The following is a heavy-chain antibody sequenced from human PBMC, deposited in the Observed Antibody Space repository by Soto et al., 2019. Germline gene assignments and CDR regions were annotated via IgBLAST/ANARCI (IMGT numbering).Heavy chain of an antibody. V-gene: IGHV3-30*18. D-gene: IGHD1-20*01. CDR2: ISYDGSNK. CDR3: AKEVSEYYWNHSFDY. Sequence: QVQLVESGGGVVQPGRSLRLSCAASGFTFSSYGMHWVRQAPGKGLEWVAVISYDGSNKYYADSVKGRFTISRDNSKNTLYLQMNSLRAEDTAVYYCAKEVSEYYWNHSFDYWGQGTLVTVSS. CDR1: GFTFSSYG. J-gene: IGHJ4*02.